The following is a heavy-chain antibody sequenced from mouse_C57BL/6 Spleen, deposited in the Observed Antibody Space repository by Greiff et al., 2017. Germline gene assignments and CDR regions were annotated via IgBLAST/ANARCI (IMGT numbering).Heavy chain of an antibody. Sequence: QVQLQQPGAELVRPGASVKLSCKASGYTFTGYWMHWVKQRPGQGLEWIGTIDPRNGGTKYNQKFKGKATMTVDKSSSTAYMQLSSLTSEDSAVYYCARKDNGYWFADWGKATLVTVAA. J-gene: IGHJ3*01. CDR1: GYTFTGYW. D-gene: IGHD2-2*01. V-gene: IGHV1-53*01. CDR3: ARKDNGYWFAD. CDR2: IDPRNGGT.